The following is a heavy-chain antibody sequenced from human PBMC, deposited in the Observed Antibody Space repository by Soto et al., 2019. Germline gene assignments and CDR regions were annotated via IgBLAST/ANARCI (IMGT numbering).Heavy chain of an antibody. CDR3: ARQEYSSGELPFYFDY. V-gene: IGHV4-39*01. D-gene: IGHD3-16*02. CDR1: GGSISSSSYY. Sequence: SETLSLTCTVSGGSISSSSYYWGWIRQPPGKGLEWIGSIYYSGSTYYNPSLKSRVTISVDTSKNQFSLKLNSVTAADTAVYYCARQEYSSGELPFYFDYWGQGTLVTVSS. J-gene: IGHJ4*02. CDR2: IYYSGST.